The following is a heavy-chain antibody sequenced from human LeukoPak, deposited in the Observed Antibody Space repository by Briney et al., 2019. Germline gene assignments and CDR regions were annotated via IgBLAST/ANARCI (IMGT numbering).Heavy chain of an antibody. J-gene: IGHJ4*02. D-gene: IGHD6-6*01. CDR1: GFTFSSYA. Sequence: GGSLRLSCAASGFTFSSYAMHWVRQAPGKGLEWVAFIRFDGSLKYYADSVKGRITISRDNSKNTLYLQMNSLRVEDTAVYYCAKDSPAASLDYWGQGTLVTVSS. V-gene: IGHV3-30*02. CDR3: AKDSPAASLDY. CDR2: IRFDGSLK.